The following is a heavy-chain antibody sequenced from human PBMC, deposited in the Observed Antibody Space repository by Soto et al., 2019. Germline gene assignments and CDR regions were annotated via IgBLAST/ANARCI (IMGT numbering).Heavy chain of an antibody. D-gene: IGHD6-19*01. V-gene: IGHV3-9*01. J-gene: IGHJ4*02. CDR3: AKGPYSSGRQTYFDY. CDR2: ISWNSGSI. CDR1: GFTFGDYA. Sequence: GGSLRLSCAASGFTFGDYAMHWVRQAPGKGLEWVSGISWNSGSIGYADSVKGRFTISRDNAKNSLYLQMDSLRAEDTALYYCAKGPYSSGRQTYFDYWGQGTLVTVSS.